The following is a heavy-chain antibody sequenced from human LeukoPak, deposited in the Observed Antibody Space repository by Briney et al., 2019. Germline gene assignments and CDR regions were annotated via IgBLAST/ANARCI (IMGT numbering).Heavy chain of an antibody. CDR2: ISGSGGST. J-gene: IGHJ4*02. CDR1: GFTFSSYA. D-gene: IGHD3-3*01. CDR3: AKSGVRRDDFWSGLYYFDY. Sequence: PGGSLRLSCAASGFTFSSYAMSWVRQAPGKGLEWVPAISGSGGSTYYADSVKGRFTISRDNSKNTLYLQMNSLRAEDTAVYYCAKSGVRRDDFWSGLYYFDYWGQGTLVTVSS. V-gene: IGHV3-23*01.